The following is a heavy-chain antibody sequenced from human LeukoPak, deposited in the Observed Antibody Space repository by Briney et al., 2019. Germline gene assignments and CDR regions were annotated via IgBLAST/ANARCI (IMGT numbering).Heavy chain of an antibody. D-gene: IGHD2-21*01. V-gene: IGHV3-7*01. CDR1: GYRFSNNW. CDR2: IKQDGSEK. CDR3: ARDRVGDSDAFDV. Sequence: GGCLRLSCAASGYRFSNNWMSWVRQAPGKGLEWVANIKQDGSEKYYVDSVKGRFTISRDNAKSSLYLQMSSLRAEDTAIYYCARDRVGDSDAFDVWGQGTVVTVSS. J-gene: IGHJ3*01.